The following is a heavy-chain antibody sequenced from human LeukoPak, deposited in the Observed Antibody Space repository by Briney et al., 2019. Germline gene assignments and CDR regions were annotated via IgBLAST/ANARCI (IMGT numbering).Heavy chain of an antibody. V-gene: IGHV1-69*04. CDR2: IIPILGIA. J-gene: IGHJ6*02. CDR3: AGSLYCSSTSCYYGGYYYYGMDV. D-gene: IGHD2-2*01. Sequence: GASVKVSCKASGGTFSSYAISWVRQAPGQGLEWMGRIIPILGIANYAQKFQGRVTITADKSTSTAYMELSSLRSEDTAVYYCAGSLYCSSTSCYYGGYYYYGMDVWGQGTTVTVSS. CDR1: GGTFSSYA.